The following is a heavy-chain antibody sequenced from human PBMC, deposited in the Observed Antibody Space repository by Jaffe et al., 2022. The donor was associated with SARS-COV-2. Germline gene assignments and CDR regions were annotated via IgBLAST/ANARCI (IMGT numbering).Heavy chain of an antibody. D-gene: IGHD2-15*01. Sequence: QVQLVQSGAEVKKPGASVKVSCKASGDTFTGYYLHWVRQAPGQGLEWMGRINPHTGGTNYAQKFQGRVTMTRDTSISTAYMELSSLTSDDAVVYYCARAKWDPPRRDCSGGSCSYYFDYWGQGTLVTVSS. J-gene: IGHJ4*02. CDR1: GDTFTGYY. V-gene: IGHV1-2*05. CDR3: ARAKWDPPRRDCSGGSCSYYFDY. CDR2: INPHTGGT.